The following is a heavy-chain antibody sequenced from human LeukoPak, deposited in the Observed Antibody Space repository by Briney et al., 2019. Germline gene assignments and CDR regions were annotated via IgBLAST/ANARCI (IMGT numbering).Heavy chain of an antibody. CDR3: ARHPVWGSYRYSGYFDY. CDR1: GGSISSYY. V-gene: IGHV4-4*09. J-gene: IGHJ4*02. CDR2: IYTSGST. Sequence: PETLSLTCTVSGGSISSYYWSWIRQPPGKGLEWIGYIYTSGSTNYNPSLKSRVTISVDTSKNQFSLKLSSVTAADTAVYYCARHPVWGSYRYSGYFDYWGQGTLVTVSS. D-gene: IGHD3-16*02.